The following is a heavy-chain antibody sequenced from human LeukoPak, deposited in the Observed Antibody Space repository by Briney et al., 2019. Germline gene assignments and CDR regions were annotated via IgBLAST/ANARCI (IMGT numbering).Heavy chain of an antibody. CDR2: ISGSGGST. V-gene: IGHV3-23*01. CDR3: AKDGRGGVPRAFDI. Sequence: GGTLRLSCAASGFTFSSYGMNWVRQAPGKGLEWVSAISGSGGSTYYADSVKGRFTISRDNSKNTLYLQMNSLRAEDTAVYYCAKDGRGGVPRAFDIWGQGTMVTVSS. J-gene: IGHJ3*02. D-gene: IGHD2-15*01. CDR1: GFTFSSYG.